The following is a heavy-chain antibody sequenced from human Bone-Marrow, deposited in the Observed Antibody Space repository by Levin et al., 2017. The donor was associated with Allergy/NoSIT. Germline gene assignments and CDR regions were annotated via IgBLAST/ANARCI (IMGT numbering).Heavy chain of an antibody. CDR3: ARDNSFSSDGFDI. V-gene: IGHV4-59*01. CDR2: IYYSGST. Sequence: SQTLSLTCTVSGVSIRSNYWSWIRQPPGKGLEWIGYIYYSGSTNYNPSLKSRVTISLDTSKNQFSLKLSSVTAADTAVYYCARDNSFSSDGFDIWGQGTMVTVSS. CDR1: GVSIRSNY. J-gene: IGHJ3*02. D-gene: IGHD4-23*01.